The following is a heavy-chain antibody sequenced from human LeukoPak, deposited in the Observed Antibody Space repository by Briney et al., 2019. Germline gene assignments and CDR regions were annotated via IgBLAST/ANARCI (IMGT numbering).Heavy chain of an antibody. CDR3: AKDGLPTSCGSGSLTY. D-gene: IGHD3-10*01. CDR1: GFTFSSYA. CDR2: ISGSGGST. Sequence: GGSLRLSCAASGFTFSSYAMSWVRQAPGKGLEWVSAISGSGGSTYYADSVKGRFTISRDNSKNTLYLQMNSLRAEDTAVYYCAKDGLPTSCGSGSLTYWGQGTLVTVSS. V-gene: IGHV3-23*01. J-gene: IGHJ4*02.